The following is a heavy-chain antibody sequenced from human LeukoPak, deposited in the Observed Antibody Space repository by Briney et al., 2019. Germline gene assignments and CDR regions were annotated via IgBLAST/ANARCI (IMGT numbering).Heavy chain of an antibody. CDR3: ARDQDSSGYYHDAFDI. D-gene: IGHD3-22*01. CDR2: IDTSGST. CDR1: GGSISSGSYY. J-gene: IGHJ3*02. V-gene: IGHV4-61*02. Sequence: PSETLSLTCTVPGGSISSGSYYWSWIRQPAGKGLEWIGRIDTSGSTNYNPSLKSRVTMSADTSNDQFSLKLSSVTAADTAVYYCARDQDSSGYYHDAFDIWGQGTMVTVSS.